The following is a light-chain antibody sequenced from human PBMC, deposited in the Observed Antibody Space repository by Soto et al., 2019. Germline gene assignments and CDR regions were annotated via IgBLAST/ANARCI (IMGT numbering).Light chain of an antibody. V-gene: IGKV3-11*01. CDR1: QSVSNY. CDR2: DVS. CDR3: QHFNNYPT. J-gene: IGKJ5*01. Sequence: EVVLRQSPVTLSLSQGERATLSCRASQSVSNYLAWYQQKPGQAPRLLIYDVSNRATGIPARFSGSGSGADFTLTISSLQPEDFATYYCQHFNNYPTFGQGTRLEI.